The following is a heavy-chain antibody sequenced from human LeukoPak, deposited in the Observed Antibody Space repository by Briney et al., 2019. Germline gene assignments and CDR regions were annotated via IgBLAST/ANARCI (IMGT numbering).Heavy chain of an antibody. D-gene: IGHD1-1*01. CDR1: GGSISSDRYN. CDR2: LYYTGTH. CDR3: ARSSSTAYHNNSYGVYV. V-gene: IGHV4-61*01. Sequence: SATLSLTCTASGGSISSDRYNWGWIPQPPGKRLEGSGNLYYTGTHNYNPSLNSRVTISVESSRNQFSLILNSVTAADTAVYYCARSSSTAYHNNSYGVYVWGKGTTVTVSS. J-gene: IGHJ6*04.